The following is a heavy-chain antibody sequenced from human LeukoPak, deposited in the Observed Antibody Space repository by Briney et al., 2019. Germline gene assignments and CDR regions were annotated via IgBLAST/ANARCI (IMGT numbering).Heavy chain of an antibody. V-gene: IGHV3-30-3*01. Sequence: GGSLRLSCAASGFTFSSYAMHWVRQAPGKGLEWVAVISYDGSNKYYADSVKGRFTISRDNSKNTLYLQMNSLRAEDTAVYYCASCDIAVACTSYFDYWGQGTLVTVSS. CDR1: GFTFSSYA. J-gene: IGHJ4*02. CDR3: ASCDIAVACTSYFDY. CDR2: ISYDGSNK. D-gene: IGHD6-19*01.